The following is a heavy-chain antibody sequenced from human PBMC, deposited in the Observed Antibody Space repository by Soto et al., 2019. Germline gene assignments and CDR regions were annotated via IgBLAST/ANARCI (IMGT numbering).Heavy chain of an antibody. J-gene: IGHJ4*02. V-gene: IGHV3-15*01. CDR3: TTDIVVVPAALPYFDY. CDR1: GFTFSNAW. CDR2: IKSKTDGGTT. Sequence: EVQLVESGGGLVKPGGSLRLSCAASGFTFSNAWLSWVRQAPGKGLEWVGRIKSKTDGGTTDYAAPVKGRFTISRDDSKNTLDLQMNSLKTEDTAVYYCTTDIVVVPAALPYFDYWGQGTLVTVSS. D-gene: IGHD2-2*01.